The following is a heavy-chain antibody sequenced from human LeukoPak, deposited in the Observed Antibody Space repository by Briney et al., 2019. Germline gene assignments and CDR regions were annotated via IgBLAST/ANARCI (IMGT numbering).Heavy chain of an antibody. D-gene: IGHD6-6*01. CDR2: INPNSGGT. V-gene: IGHV1-2*02. Sequence: ASVKVSCKASGYTFTGYYIHWVRQAPGQGLEWMGWINPNSGGTNYAQKFQGRVTMTRDTSISTAYMELSRLRSDDTAVYYCARVGARNYYYYGMDVWGQGTTVTVSS. CDR1: GYTFTGYY. J-gene: IGHJ6*02. CDR3: ARVGARNYYYYGMDV.